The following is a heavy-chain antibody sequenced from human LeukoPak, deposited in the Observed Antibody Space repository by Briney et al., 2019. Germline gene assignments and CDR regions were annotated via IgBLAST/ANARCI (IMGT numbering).Heavy chain of an antibody. Sequence: GGSLRLSCAASGFTFDEYGMSWVRQAPGKGLEWVAVISYDGSNKYYADSVKGRFTISRDNSKNTLYLQMNSLRAEDTAVYYCGSVGGGQAFDIWGQGTMVTVSS. D-gene: IGHD3-10*01. CDR1: GFTFDEYG. J-gene: IGHJ3*02. V-gene: IGHV3-30*03. CDR3: GSVGGGQAFDI. CDR2: ISYDGSNK.